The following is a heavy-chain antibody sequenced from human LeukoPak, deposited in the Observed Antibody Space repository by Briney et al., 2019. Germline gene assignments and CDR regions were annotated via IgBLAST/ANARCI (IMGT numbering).Heavy chain of an antibody. CDR2: INPSGGST. CDR3: ARAGAIVLMVYAMIFDY. D-gene: IGHD2-8*01. Sequence: ASVKVSCKASGYTFTSYYMHWVRQAPGQGLEWMGIINPSGGSTSYAQKFQGGVTMTRDMSTSTVYMELSSLRSEDTAVYYCARAGAIVLMVYAMIFDYWGQGTLVTVSS. CDR1: GYTFTSYY. J-gene: IGHJ4*02. V-gene: IGHV1-46*01.